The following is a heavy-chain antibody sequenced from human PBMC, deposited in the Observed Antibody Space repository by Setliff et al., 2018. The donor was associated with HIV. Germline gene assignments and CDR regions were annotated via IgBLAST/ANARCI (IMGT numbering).Heavy chain of an antibody. D-gene: IGHD6-19*01. CDR1: GFSFSSHT. V-gene: IGHV3-64D*09. Sequence: PGGSLRLSCSASGFSFSSHTMHWVRQTPGKKLEYVSGINTNGHNTHYADSVKGRFTVSRDNSKSTLYLQMSSPRVNDTAIYYCVTASSGWFDLRGQGTLVTVSS. CDR2: INTNGHNT. CDR3: VTASSGWFDL. J-gene: IGHJ5*02.